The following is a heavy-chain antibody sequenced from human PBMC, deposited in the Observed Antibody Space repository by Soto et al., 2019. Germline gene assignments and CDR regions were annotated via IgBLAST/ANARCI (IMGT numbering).Heavy chain of an antibody. J-gene: IGHJ6*02. CDR1: GGSISSYY. V-gene: IGHV4-59*01. CDR3: ARATPVLRYFDWLSYYGMDV. Sequence: ASETLSLTCTVSGGSISSYYWSWIRQPPGKGLEWIGYIYYSGSTNYNPSLKSRVTISVDTSKNQFSLKLSSVTAADTAVYYCARATPVLRYFDWLSYYGMDVWGQGTTVTVSS. D-gene: IGHD3-9*01. CDR2: IYYSGST.